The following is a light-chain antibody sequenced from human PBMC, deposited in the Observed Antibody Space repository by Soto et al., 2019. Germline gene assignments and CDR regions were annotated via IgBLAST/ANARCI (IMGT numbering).Light chain of an antibody. Sequence: DIQMTQSPSPLSASVGDRVTITCRASQSINGWLAWYQQKPGKAPKVLISQVSNLESGVPSRFSGSGSGTEFTLTITSLQPDDSATYYCQQYSSYFGGGTKVEIK. CDR3: QQYSSY. V-gene: IGKV1-5*01. CDR2: QVS. J-gene: IGKJ4*01. CDR1: QSINGW.